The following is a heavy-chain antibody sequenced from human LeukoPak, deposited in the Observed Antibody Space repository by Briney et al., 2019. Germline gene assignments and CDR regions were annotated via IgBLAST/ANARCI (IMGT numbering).Heavy chain of an antibody. V-gene: IGHV1-2*02. CDR1: GYTFTGYY. J-gene: IGHJ4*02. Sequence: ASVKVSCKASGYTFTGYYMHGVRQAPGQGLEWMGWINPNSGGTNYAQKFQGRVTMTRDTSISTAYMELSRLRSDDTAVYYCARDLADYGDYDDYWGQGTLVTVSS. D-gene: IGHD4-17*01. CDR2: INPNSGGT. CDR3: ARDLADYGDYDDY.